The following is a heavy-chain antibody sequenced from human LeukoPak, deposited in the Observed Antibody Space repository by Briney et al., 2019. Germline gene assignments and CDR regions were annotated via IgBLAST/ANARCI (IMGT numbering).Heavy chain of an antibody. D-gene: IGHD1-26*01. Sequence: PGGSLRLSCAASGFTFEDFSMHWVRQVPGKGLEWISLIDWDDGITYYADSVKGRFTVSRDNSKRSLYLHLTSLTPEDTALYYCAKDSFVGTTSFLDSWGQGTLVIVSS. V-gene: IGHV3-43*01. CDR3: AKDSFVGTTSFLDS. CDR1: GFTFEDFS. J-gene: IGHJ4*02. CDR2: IDWDDGIT.